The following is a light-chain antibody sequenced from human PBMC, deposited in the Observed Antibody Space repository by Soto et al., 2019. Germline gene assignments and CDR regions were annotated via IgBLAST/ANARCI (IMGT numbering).Light chain of an antibody. J-gene: IGLJ1*01. Sequence: HSALAEPRSVAGSPGQAVAISCTGTSNDVGDYNYVSWYQQHPDKAPKLMIYDVSKRPSGVPDRFSGSKSGNTASLTISGLQAEDEADYFCCSSAGSSTLVFGTGTKVTV. CDR2: DVS. CDR1: SNDVGDYNY. V-gene: IGLV2-11*01. CDR3: CSSAGSSTLV.